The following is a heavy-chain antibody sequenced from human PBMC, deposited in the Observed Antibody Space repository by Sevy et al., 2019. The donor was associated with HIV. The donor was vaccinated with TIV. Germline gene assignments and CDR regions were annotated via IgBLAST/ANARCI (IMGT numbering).Heavy chain of an antibody. Sequence: GGYLRLSCAASGFIFSDYGMHWVRQAPGKGLEWVAVIWYDGINKYYADSVKGRFTISRDNSKNTLYLQMNSLRAADTAVDYCARDNLIPVMVTMVRGALSYYFDYWGQGTLVTVSS. V-gene: IGHV3-33*01. CDR2: IWYDGINK. CDR1: GFIFSDYG. CDR3: ARDNLIPVMVTMVRGALSYYFDY. D-gene: IGHD3-10*01. J-gene: IGHJ4*02.